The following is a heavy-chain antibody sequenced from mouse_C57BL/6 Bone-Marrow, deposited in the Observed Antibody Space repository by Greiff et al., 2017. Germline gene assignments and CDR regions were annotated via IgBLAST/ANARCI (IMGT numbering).Heavy chain of an antibody. CDR1: GFNIKDDY. CDR3: TINWDYFDY. J-gene: IGHJ2*01. Sequence: EVQLQQSGAELVRPGASVKLSCTASGFNIKDDYMHWVKQRPEQGLEWIGWIDPENGDTEYASKFQGKATITADTSSNPAYLQLSSLTSEDTAVYSCTINWDYFDYWGQGTTLTVSS. V-gene: IGHV14-4*01. CDR2: IDPENGDT. D-gene: IGHD4-1*02.